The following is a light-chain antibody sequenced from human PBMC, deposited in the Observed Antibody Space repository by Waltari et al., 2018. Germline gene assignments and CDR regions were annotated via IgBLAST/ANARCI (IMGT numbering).Light chain of an antibody. CDR1: QRLLSSYGYIY. CDR3: MQALEAPLT. J-gene: IGKJ4*01. V-gene: IGKV2-28*01. Sequence: IVMTQSPPSLPVTPGDPASISCRSSQRLLSSYGYIYLDWYLQKPGQSPQLLIYSASNRASGVSDRFSGSGSGTDFTLKISRVEAEDVGVYYCMQALEAPLTFGGGTKVEIK. CDR2: SAS.